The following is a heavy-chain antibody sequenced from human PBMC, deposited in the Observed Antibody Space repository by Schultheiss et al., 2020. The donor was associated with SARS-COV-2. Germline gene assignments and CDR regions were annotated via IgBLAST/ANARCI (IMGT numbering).Heavy chain of an antibody. Sequence: SETLSLTCIVSGGSISSYYWSWIRQPPGKGLEWIGYIYYSGSTNYNPSLKSRITISVDTSKNQFSLKLSPVTAANTAVYYCATVGPIAVAAVGYWGQGTLVTVSS. CDR2: IYYSGST. CDR1: GGSISSYY. D-gene: IGHD6-19*01. J-gene: IGHJ4*02. CDR3: ATVGPIAVAAVGY. V-gene: IGHV4-59*01.